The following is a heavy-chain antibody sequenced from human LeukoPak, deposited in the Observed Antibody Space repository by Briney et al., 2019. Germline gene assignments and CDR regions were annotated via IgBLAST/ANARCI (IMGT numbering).Heavy chain of an antibody. CDR3: TRDFGVIVGAFDM. CDR2: IRSKLYGGTT. J-gene: IGHJ3*02. V-gene: IGHV3-49*04. D-gene: IGHD3-16*02. Sequence: GGSLRLSCTASGFTFGDYSMGWVRQAPGKGLEWVGFIRSKLYGGTTEYAASVKGRFTISRDDSKSVAHLQMNGLKTEDTAIYYCTRDFGVIVGAFDMWGQGTMVTVSS. CDR1: GFTFGDYS.